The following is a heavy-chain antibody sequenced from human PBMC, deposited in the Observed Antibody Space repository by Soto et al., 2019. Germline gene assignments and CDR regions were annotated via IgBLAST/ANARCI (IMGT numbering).Heavy chain of an antibody. J-gene: IGHJ6*03. CDR3: ARLFSGYSSSWDRRKYYYYYYMDV. CDR1: GVTVSSNY. Sequence: GGSLRLSCASSGVTVSSNYMSWVRQAPGKGLEWVSVIYSGGSTYYADSVKGRFTISRDNSKNTLYLQMNSLRAEDTAVYYCARLFSGYSSSWDRRKYYYYYYMDVWGKGTTVTVSS. D-gene: IGHD6-13*01. CDR2: IYSGGST. V-gene: IGHV3-66*01.